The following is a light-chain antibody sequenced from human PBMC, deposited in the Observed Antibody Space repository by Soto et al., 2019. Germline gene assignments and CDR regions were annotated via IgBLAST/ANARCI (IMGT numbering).Light chain of an antibody. Sequence: EIVLTQSPGTLSLSPGERATLSCRASQSVSSNYLAWYRRKPGQAPSLLIYGASTRATGIPGRFSGSGSGTDFTLTITRLEPEDFAVYYCQQYGSSPPTFGQGTKVKFK. V-gene: IGKV3-20*01. CDR1: QSVSSNY. CDR2: GAS. J-gene: IGKJ1*01. CDR3: QQYGSSPPT.